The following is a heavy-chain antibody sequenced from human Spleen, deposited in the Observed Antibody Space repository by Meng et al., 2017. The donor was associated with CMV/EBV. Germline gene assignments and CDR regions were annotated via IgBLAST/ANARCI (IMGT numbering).Heavy chain of an antibody. CDR2: ISGSGGST. D-gene: IGHD3-16*01. CDR1: GFTFSNAW. J-gene: IGHJ6*02. V-gene: IGHV3-23*01. CDR3: AKMIDV. Sequence: GESLKISCAASGFTFSNAWMSWVRQAPGKGLEWVSAISGSGGSTYYADSVKGRFTISRDNSKNTLYLQMNSLRAEDTAVYYCAKMIDVWGQGTTVTVSS.